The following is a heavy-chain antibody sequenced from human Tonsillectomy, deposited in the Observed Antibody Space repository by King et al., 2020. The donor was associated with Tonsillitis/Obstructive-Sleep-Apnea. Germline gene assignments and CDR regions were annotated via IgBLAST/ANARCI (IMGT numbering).Heavy chain of an antibody. CDR1: GESFSGYY. CDR2: INNSGST. D-gene: IGHD3-10*01. V-gene: IGHV4-34*01. CDR3: ARGTKWFRELLFGY. J-gene: IGHJ4*02. Sequence: VPLQQGGAGLLKPSEPLSLTCAVYGESFSGYYWSCIRQPPGKGLEWIGEINNSGSTNYNPSLKSRVTISVDSSKNQFSLKLGSVTAAATAVYYCARGTKWFRELLFGYWGQGTLVTVSS.